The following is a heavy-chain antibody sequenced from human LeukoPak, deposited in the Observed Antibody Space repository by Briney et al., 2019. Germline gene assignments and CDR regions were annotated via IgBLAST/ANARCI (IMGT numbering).Heavy chain of an antibody. CDR3: ASVCSGTSCHFDY. CDR1: GFTFSTYG. D-gene: IGHD2-2*01. J-gene: IGHJ4*02. V-gene: IGHV3-33*01. CDR2: IWSDGSNK. Sequence: PGRSPRLSCAASGFTFSTYGMYWVRQAPGKGLEWVATIWSDGSNKYYADSVKGRFTISRDNSKNTLYLQMNSLRAEDTAVYYCASVCSGTSCHFDYWGQGTLVTVSS.